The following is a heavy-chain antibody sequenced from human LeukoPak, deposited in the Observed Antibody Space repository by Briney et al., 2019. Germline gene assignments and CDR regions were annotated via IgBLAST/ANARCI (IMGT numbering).Heavy chain of an antibody. CDR1: GGSISSGDYY. CDR2: IYYSGST. J-gene: IGHJ5*02. V-gene: IGHV4-30-4*01. CDR3: ARGKQEDIVVVPAAMGFDP. Sequence: PSETLSLTCTVSGGSISSGDYYRSWIRQPPGKGLEWIGYIYYSGSTYYNPSLKSRVTTSVDTSKNQFSLKLSSVTAADTAVYYCARGKQEDIVVVPAAMGFDPWGQGTLVTVSS. D-gene: IGHD2-2*01.